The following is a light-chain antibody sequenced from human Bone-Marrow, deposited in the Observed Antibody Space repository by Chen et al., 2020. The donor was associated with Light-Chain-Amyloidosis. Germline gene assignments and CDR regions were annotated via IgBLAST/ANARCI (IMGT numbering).Light chain of an antibody. Sequence: DIQMTQSPSTLSASLGDSVTITCRASQSISIYLAWYQQKPGKAPKLLIYDASNLETGVPSRFSGSGSGTDFTFTISSLQPEDIATYYCQQYDNLPFTFGQGTRLEIK. CDR2: DAS. CDR1: QSISIY. V-gene: IGKV1-33*01. J-gene: IGKJ5*01. CDR3: QQYDNLPFT.